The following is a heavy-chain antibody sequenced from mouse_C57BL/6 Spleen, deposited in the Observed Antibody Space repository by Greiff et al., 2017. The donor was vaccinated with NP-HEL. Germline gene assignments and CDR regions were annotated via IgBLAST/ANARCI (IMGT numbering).Heavy chain of an antibody. CDR2: IYPGSGST. CDR1: GYTFTSYW. J-gene: IGHJ4*01. Sequence: QVQLQQPGAELVKPGASVKMSCKASGYTFTSYWITWVKQRPGQGLEWIGDIYPGSGSTNYNEKFKSKATLTVDTSSSTAYMQLSSLTSEDSAVYYCARSGYDYEDAMDYWGQGTSVTVSA. CDR3: ARSGYDYEDAMDY. D-gene: IGHD2-4*01. V-gene: IGHV1-55*01.